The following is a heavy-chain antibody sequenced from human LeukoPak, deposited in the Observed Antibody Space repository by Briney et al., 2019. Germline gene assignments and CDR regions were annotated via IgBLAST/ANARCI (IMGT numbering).Heavy chain of an antibody. Sequence: ASVKVTFKASAYTFTSYGISWVRQRPGQGLEWMGWISAYNGNTNYAQKLQGRVTMTRNTSISTAYMELSSLRSEDTAVYYCARRFEPWGQGTLVTVSS. J-gene: IGHJ5*02. CDR3: ARRFEP. CDR2: ISAYNGNT. CDR1: AYTFTSYG. V-gene: IGHV1-18*01.